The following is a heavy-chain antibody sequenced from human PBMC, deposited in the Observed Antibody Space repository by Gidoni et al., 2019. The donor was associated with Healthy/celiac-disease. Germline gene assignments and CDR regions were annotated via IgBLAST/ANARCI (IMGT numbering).Heavy chain of an antibody. D-gene: IGHD3-10*01. CDR2: IYSGGST. Sequence: EVQLVESGGGLVQPGGSLRLSCAASGSTVSSNYMSWVRQAPGKGLEWVSVIYSGGSTYYADSVKGRFTISRHNSKNTLYLQMNSLRAEDTAVYYCARVHGSGSYYVYYYGMDVWGQGTTVTVSS. CDR1: GSTVSSNY. J-gene: IGHJ6*02. CDR3: ARVHGSGSYYVYYYGMDV. V-gene: IGHV3-53*04.